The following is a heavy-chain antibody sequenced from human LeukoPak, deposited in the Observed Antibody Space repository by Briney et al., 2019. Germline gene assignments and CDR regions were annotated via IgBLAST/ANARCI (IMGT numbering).Heavy chain of an antibody. V-gene: IGHV1-69*04. CDR3: ARGSTVSALDY. D-gene: IGHD4-11*01. CDR1: GGTFSSYA. J-gene: IGHJ4*02. Sequence: SVKVSCKASGGTFSSYAISWVRQAPGQGLEWMGRIIPILGIANYAQKFQGRVTITADKSTSTAYMELSSLRSEDTAVYYCARGSTVSALDYWGQGTLVTVSS. CDR2: IIPILGIA.